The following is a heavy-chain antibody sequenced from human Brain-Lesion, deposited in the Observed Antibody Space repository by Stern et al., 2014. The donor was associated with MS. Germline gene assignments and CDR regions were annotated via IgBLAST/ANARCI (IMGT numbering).Heavy chain of an antibody. D-gene: IGHD2-15*01. J-gene: IGHJ6*02. CDR3: AKDFDIYYYYGMDV. Sequence: VQLEESGGGAVQSGRSLRLSCAASGFTFSSYGMPWVRQAPGKGLEWVAVTSYDGSDKYYADSVKGRFTISRDNSKNTLYLQMNSLRAEDTAVYYCAKDFDIYYYYGMDVWGQGTTVTVSS. CDR2: TSYDGSDK. V-gene: IGHV3-30*18. CDR1: GFTFSSYG.